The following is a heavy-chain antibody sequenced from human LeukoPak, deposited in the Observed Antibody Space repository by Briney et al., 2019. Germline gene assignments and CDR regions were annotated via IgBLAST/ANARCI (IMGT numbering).Heavy chain of an antibody. Sequence: SETLSLTCAVSGGSFSGYYWSWIRQPPGKGLEWIGEINHNGSTNYNSSLKSRVTISVDTSKNQFSLKVSSVTAADTAVYYCAREKMRRYSYGYAHWGQGTLVTVSS. CDR1: GGSFSGYY. J-gene: IGHJ4*02. V-gene: IGHV4-34*01. CDR2: INHNGST. CDR3: AREKMRRYSYGYAH. D-gene: IGHD5-18*01.